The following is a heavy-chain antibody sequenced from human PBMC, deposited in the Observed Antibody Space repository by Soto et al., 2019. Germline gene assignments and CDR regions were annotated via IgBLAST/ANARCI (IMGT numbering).Heavy chain of an antibody. CDR3: ARESGYYDRNYYGMDV. D-gene: IGHD3-22*01. V-gene: IGHV1-69*13. CDR1: GGTFSSYA. Sequence: SVKVSCKASGGTFSSYAISWVRQAPGQGLEWMGGIIPIFGTANYAQKFQGRVTITADESTSTAYMELSSLRSEDTAVYYCARESGYYDRNYYGMDVWGQGTTVTVSS. CDR2: IIPIFGTA. J-gene: IGHJ6*02.